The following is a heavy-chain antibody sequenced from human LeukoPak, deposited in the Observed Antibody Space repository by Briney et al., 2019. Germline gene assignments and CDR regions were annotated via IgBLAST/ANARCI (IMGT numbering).Heavy chain of an antibody. CDR1: GRSISSYY. D-gene: IGHD5-12*01. CDR2: IYYSGST. V-gene: IGHV4-30-4*08. J-gene: IGHJ4*02. Sequence: SETLSLTCTVSGRSISSYYWSWIRQPPGKGLEWIGYIYYSGSTYYNPSLKSRVTVSVDTSKNQFSLKLSSVTAADTAVYYCARAGGYDFIDYWGQGTLVTVSS. CDR3: ARAGGYDFIDY.